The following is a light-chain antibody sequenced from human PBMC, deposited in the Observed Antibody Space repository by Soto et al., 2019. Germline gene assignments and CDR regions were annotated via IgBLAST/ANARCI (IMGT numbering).Light chain of an antibody. V-gene: IGKV3-20*01. CDR1: QHIKLPY. J-gene: IGKJ2*01. CDR3: QQFRNSSYT. Sequence: EVVLTQSPGTLSLSPGERATLPCRAVQHIKLPYMAWYQQKPGQAPRLLIYGAFNRATGIPDRFSGSGFGTDFTLTISRLEPEDFAVYYCQQFRNSSYTFGQGTKLEI. CDR2: GAF.